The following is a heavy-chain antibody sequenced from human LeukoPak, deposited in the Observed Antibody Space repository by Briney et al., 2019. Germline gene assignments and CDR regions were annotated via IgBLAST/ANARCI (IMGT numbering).Heavy chain of an antibody. V-gene: IGHV3-21*01. CDR1: GFTFSTYS. D-gene: IGHD2-2*01. Sequence: GGSLRLACAASGFTFSTYSMTWVRQSPGRGLEWVSSISSSSVYIYYADSVKGRLIISRDNAKTSLYLQMTSLRAEDTAVYYCATSYRILPAASLDYWGQGALVTVSS. CDR2: ISSSSVYI. J-gene: IGHJ4*02. CDR3: ATSYRILPAASLDY.